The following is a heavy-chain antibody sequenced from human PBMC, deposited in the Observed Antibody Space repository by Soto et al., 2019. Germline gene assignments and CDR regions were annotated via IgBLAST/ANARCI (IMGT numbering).Heavy chain of an antibody. J-gene: IGHJ6*02. V-gene: IGHV1-46*01. CDR2: INPSGGST. CDR1: GYTFTSYY. CDR3: ARGVTGTGYYYYGMDV. D-gene: IGHD1-7*01. Sequence: QVQLVQSGAEVKKPGASVKVSCKASGYTFTSYYMHWVRQAPGQGLEWMGIINPSGGSTSYVQKFQGRVTMTRDTSTSTVYMELSSLRSEDTAVHYCARGVTGTGYYYYGMDVWGQGTTVTVSS.